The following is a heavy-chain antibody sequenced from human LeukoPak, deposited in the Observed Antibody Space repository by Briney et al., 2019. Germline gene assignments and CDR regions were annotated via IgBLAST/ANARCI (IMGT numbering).Heavy chain of an antibody. Sequence: PEGSLRLSCAASRFSFPSYCMHWVRQAPGKGLQWVAVISNDGNTEYYADSVKGRFTISRDNSKDTLYLQMNSLRPEDTAVYYCAKGRGGDYSYGSYYFDYWGQGILVTVSS. CDR1: RFSFPSYC. V-gene: IGHV3-30*18. CDR2: ISNDGNTE. CDR3: AKGRGGDYSYGSYYFDY. J-gene: IGHJ4*02. D-gene: IGHD5-18*01.